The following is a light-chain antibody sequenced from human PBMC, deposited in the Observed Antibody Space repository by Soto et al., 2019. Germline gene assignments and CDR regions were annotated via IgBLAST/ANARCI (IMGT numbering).Light chain of an antibody. CDR1: QNIERW. CDR2: DVS. CDR3: QQFKSGTWT. J-gene: IGKJ1*01. V-gene: IGKV1-5*01. Sequence: DIQMTQSPSTLSASVGDRVTITFRASQNIERWLAWYQQKPGKAPKLLLDDVSSLESGVPSRFSGSGSGTEFILTINGLQPDDFATYFCQQFKSGTWTFGQGTKVDI.